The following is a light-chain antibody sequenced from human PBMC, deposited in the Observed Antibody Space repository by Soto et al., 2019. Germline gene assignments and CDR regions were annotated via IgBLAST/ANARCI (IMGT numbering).Light chain of an antibody. V-gene: IGLV2-23*02. CDR1: SSDVGSYNL. CDR3: CSYAGSSTWV. J-gene: IGLJ3*02. CDR2: DVN. Sequence: QSALTQPASVSGSPGQSITISCTGTSSDVGSYNLVSWYQQHPGKAPKLVIYDVNKRPSGVSHRFSGSKSGNTASLTISGLQAEDEADYYCCSYAGSSTWVFGGGTKLTVL.